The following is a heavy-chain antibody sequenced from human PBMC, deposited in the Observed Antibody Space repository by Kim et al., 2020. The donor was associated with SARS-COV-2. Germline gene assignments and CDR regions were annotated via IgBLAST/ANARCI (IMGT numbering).Heavy chain of an antibody. V-gene: IGHV5-10-1*01. J-gene: IGHJ6*02. CDR1: GYSFTSYW. CDR2: IDPSDSYT. D-gene: IGHD5-12*01. Sequence: GESLKISCKGSGYSFTSYWISWVRQMPGKGLEWMGRIDPSDSYTNYSPSFQGHVTISADKSISTAYLQWSSLKASDTAMYYCAIRSGYDLRMGYYYGMDVWGQGTTVTVSS. CDR3: AIRSGYDLRMGYYYGMDV.